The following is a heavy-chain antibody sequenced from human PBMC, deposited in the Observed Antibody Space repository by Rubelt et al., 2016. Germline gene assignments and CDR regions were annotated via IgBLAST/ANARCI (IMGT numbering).Heavy chain of an antibody. CDR3: ARHGVAYDFWSGYYNFDP. D-gene: IGHD3-3*01. V-gene: IGHV4-4*07. J-gene: IGHJ5*02. Sequence: QVQLQESGPGLVKPSETLSLTCTVSGGSISSYYWSWIRQPAGKGLEWIGRIYTSGSTNYNPSLKGRVTMSVDTAKNQFSLKLSSVTAADTAVYYCARHGVAYDFWSGYYNFDPWGQGTLVTVSS. CDR2: IYTSGST. CDR1: GGSISSYY.